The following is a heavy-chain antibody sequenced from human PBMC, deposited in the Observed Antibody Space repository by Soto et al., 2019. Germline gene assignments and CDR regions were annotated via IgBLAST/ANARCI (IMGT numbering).Heavy chain of an antibody. CDR3: ARSSVPDY. V-gene: IGHV4-59*01. Sequence: QVQLQESGPGLVKPSETLSLTCTVSGGSISTYSWNWIRQPPGKGLEWIGYIYYSGSTDYNPSLKSPVTMSVDTSKNQFSLKLSSVTAADTAVYYCARSSVPDYWGQGTLVTVSS. CDR2: IYYSGST. CDR1: GGSISTYS. J-gene: IGHJ4*02.